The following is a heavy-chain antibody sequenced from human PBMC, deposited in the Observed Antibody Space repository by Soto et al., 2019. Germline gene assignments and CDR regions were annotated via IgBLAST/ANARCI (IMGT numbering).Heavy chain of an antibody. CDR3: AKDGWAAAGHFDY. V-gene: IGHV3-23*01. J-gene: IGHJ4*02. Sequence: GGSLRLSCAASGFTFSSYAMSWVRQAPGKGLEWVSAISGSGGSTYYADSVKGRFTISRDNSKNNLYLHMNSLRAEDTAVYYCAKDGWAAAGHFDYWGQGTLVTVSS. CDR2: ISGSGGST. CDR1: GFTFSSYA. D-gene: IGHD6-13*01.